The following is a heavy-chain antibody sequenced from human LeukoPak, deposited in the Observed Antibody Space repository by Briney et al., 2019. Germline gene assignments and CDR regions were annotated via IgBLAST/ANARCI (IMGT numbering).Heavy chain of an antibody. D-gene: IGHD2-2*02. Sequence: ASVKVSCKASGYTFTGYYMHWARQAPGQGLEWMGWINPNSGGTNYAQKFQGRVTMTRDTSISTAYMELSRLRSDDTAVYYCARVVPAAIWYDYWGQGTLVTVSS. CDR1: GYTFTGYY. J-gene: IGHJ4*02. V-gene: IGHV1-2*02. CDR3: ARVVPAAIWYDY. CDR2: INPNSGGT.